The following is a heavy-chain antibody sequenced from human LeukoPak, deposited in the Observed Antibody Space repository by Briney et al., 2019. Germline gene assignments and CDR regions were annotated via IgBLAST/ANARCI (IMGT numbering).Heavy chain of an antibody. CDR2: ISSSSSYI. J-gene: IGHJ4*02. CDR3: ARAPWSGLTSSGTYYFDY. V-gene: IGHV3-21*01. Sequence: PGGSLRLSCAASGFTFSSYSMNWVRQAPGKGLEWVSSISSSSSYIYYADSVKGRFTISRDNAKNSLFLQMNGLRAEDTAVYYCARAPWSGLTSSGTYYFDYWGQGTLVTVSS. CDR1: GFTFSSYS. D-gene: IGHD6-6*01.